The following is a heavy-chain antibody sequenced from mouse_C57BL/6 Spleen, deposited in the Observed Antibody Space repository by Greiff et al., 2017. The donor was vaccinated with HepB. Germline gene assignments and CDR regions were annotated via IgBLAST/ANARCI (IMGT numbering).Heavy chain of an antibody. CDR2: IRLKSDNYAT. CDR1: GFTFSNYW. CDR3: PQLGHDY. D-gene: IGHD4-1*02. Sequence: EVKLMESGGGLVQPGGSMKLSCVASGFTFSNYWMNWVRQSPEKGLEWVAQIRLKSDNYATNYAESVKGRFTISRDDSKSSVYLQMNNLRAEDTGIYYCPQLGHDYWGQGTTLTVSS. J-gene: IGHJ2*01. V-gene: IGHV6-3*01.